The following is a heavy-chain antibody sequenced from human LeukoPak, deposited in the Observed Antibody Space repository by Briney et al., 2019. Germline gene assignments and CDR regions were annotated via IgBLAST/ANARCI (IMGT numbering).Heavy chain of an antibody. CDR2: ISSSNDYI. CDR1: GFTFSTST. CDR3: VRIPNSAGFPNWFDP. D-gene: IGHD6-19*01. J-gene: IGHJ5*02. Sequence: TGGSLRLSCAASGFTFSTSTMNWVRQAPGKGLEWDSSISSSNDYIYYADSVKGRFTISRDNAKNSLYLQMNGLRAEDTAVYYCVRIPNSAGFPNWFDPWGQGTLVTVSS. V-gene: IGHV3-21*01.